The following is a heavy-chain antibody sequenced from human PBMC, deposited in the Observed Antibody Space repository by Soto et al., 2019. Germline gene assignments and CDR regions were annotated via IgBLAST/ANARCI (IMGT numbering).Heavy chain of an antibody. V-gene: IGHV4-30-2*01. J-gene: IGHJ4*02. CDR1: GGSISSGGYS. CDR2: IYHSGST. CDR3: ARGGTMIVVGPTYYFDS. Sequence: QLQLQESGSGLVKPSQTLSLTCAVSGGSISSGGYSWSWIRQPPGKGLEWIGYIYHSGSTYYNPSRKSRVTISVDRSKNQFSLKLSSVTAADTAVYYCARGGTMIVVGPTYYFDSWGQGTLVTVSS. D-gene: IGHD3-22*01.